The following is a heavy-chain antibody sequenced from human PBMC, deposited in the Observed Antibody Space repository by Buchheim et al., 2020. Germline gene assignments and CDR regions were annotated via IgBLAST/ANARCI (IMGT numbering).Heavy chain of an antibody. CDR3: ARGRGPTVTEAFDY. CDR2: IWYDGSNK. D-gene: IGHD4-17*01. CDR1: GFTFSSYG. J-gene: IGHJ4*02. Sequence: QVQLVESGGGVVQPGRSLRLSCAASGFTFSSYGMHWVRQAPGKGLEWVAVIWYDGSNKYYADSVKGRFTISRENSKNTLYLQMNSLRAEDTAVYYCARGRGPTVTEAFDYWGQGTL. V-gene: IGHV3-33*01.